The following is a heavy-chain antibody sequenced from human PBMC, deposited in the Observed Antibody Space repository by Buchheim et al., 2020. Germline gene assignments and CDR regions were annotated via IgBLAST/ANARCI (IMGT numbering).Heavy chain of an antibody. CDR1: GFTFSSYG. J-gene: IGHJ2*01. D-gene: IGHD6-6*01. Sequence: QVQLVESGGGVVQPGRSLRLSCAASGFTFSSYGMHWVRQAPGKGLEWVAAISYDGSNKYYADSVKGRFTISRDNSKNTLYLQMNSLRAEDTAVYYCAKDSSSSSDWYFDLWGRGTL. CDR3: AKDSSSSSDWYFDL. CDR2: ISYDGSNK. V-gene: IGHV3-30*18.